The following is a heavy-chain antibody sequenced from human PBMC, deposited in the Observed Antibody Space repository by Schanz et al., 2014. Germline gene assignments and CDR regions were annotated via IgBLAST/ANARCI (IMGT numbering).Heavy chain of an antibody. Sequence: QVHLLESGGGLVEPGGSLRLSCAASGFSFSDYYMSWIRQAPGKGLEWISYITYNGGTIYYADSVKGRFTISRDNAKNTLYLQMNSLRAEDTAVYYCAKQHIVRGVIYLNWFDSWGQGTLVTVSS. V-gene: IGHV3-11*04. CDR2: ITYNGGTI. D-gene: IGHD3-10*01. CDR1: GFSFSDYY. J-gene: IGHJ5*01. CDR3: AKQHIVRGVIYLNWFDS.